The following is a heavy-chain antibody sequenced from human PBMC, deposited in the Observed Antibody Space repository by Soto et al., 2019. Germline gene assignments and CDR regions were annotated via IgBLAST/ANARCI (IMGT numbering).Heavy chain of an antibody. Sequence: PSETLSLTCTVSGGSISSGGYYWSWIRQHPGKGLEWIGYIYYSGSTYYNPSLKSRVTISVDTSKNQFSLKLSSVTAADTAVYYCAREVGEYYYYYYMDVWGKGTTVTVSS. D-gene: IGHD2-2*01. CDR3: AREVGEYYYYYYMDV. CDR2: IYYSGST. V-gene: IGHV4-31*03. CDR1: GGSISSGGYY. J-gene: IGHJ6*03.